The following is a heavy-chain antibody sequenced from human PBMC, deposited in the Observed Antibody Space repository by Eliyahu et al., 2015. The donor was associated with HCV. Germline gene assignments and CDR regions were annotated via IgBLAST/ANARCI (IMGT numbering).Heavy chain of an antibody. V-gene: IGHV4-31*03. Sequence: QVQLQESGPGLVKPSQXLSLTXXXSXGXISSGGYYWSWIRQHPGKGLEWIGYIYYSGSTYYNPSLKSRVTISVDTSKNQFSLKLSSVTAADTAVYYCARAEYSSSWYNDYWGQGTLVTVSS. CDR2: IYYSGST. CDR1: XGXISSGGYY. J-gene: IGHJ4*02. D-gene: IGHD6-13*01. CDR3: ARAEYSSSWYNDY.